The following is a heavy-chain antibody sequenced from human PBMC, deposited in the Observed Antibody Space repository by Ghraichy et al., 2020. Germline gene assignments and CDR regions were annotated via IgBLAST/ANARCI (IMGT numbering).Heavy chain of an antibody. D-gene: IGHD2-2*01. V-gene: IGHV3-23*01. CDR2: IGDSGHTT. CDR1: GFTFSSYA. CDR3: AKSRGSTYWRDSFDI. J-gene: IGHJ3*02. Sequence: GGSLRLSCAASGFTFSSYAMIWVRQAPGKGLEWVSAIGDSGHTTYYADSVKGRFTISRDNSKNTLYLQMNSLRAEDTAVYYCAKSRGSTYWRDSFDIWGQGTMVTVSS.